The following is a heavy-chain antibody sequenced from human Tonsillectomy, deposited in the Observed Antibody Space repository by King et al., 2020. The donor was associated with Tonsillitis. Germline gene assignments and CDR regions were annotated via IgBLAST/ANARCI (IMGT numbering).Heavy chain of an antibody. V-gene: IGHV4-34*01. CDR2: INHSGST. Sequence: VQLQQWGAGLLKPSETLSLTCAVYGGSFSGYYWSWIRQPPGKGLEWIGEINHSGSTNYNPSLKSRVTISADTSKNQFSLKLSSVTAADTAVYYCARVTVNWIAYYYYMDVWGKGTTVTVSS. J-gene: IGHJ6*03. D-gene: IGHD3-16*02. CDR3: ARVTVNWIAYYYYMDV. CDR1: GGSFSGYY.